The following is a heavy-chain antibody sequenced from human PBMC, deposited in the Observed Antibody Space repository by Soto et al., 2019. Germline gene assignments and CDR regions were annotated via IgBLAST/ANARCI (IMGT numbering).Heavy chain of an antibody. CDR1: GYTFTSYY. CDR2: INPSGGST. CDR3: SRSGSYYNPYYYYGMDV. Sequence: QVQLVQSGAEVKKPGASVKVSCKASGYTFTSYYMHWVRQAPGQGLEWMGIINPSGGSTSYAQKFPGRGTMPRDTSTSTVYMELSSLRSEDTAVYYCSRSGSYYNPYYYYGMDVWGQGTTVTVSS. J-gene: IGHJ6*02. D-gene: IGHD3-10*01. V-gene: IGHV1-46*03.